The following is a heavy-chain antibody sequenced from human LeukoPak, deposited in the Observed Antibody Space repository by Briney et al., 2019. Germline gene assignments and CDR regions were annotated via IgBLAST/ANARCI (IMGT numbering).Heavy chain of an antibody. J-gene: IGHJ4*01. Sequence: GGSLRLSCTTSGFTFSNYAMSWVRQAPGKGLEWVSGINGRGDSTVYADAVKGRFTISRDNFKSTLYLQMNSLRVEDTAGYYCARDQGSGHGAYTWGTFDFWGLETLVTVSS. CDR1: GFTFSNYA. V-gene: IGHV3-23*01. D-gene: IGHD4/OR15-4a*01. CDR2: INGRGDST. CDR3: ARDQGSGHGAYTWGTFDF.